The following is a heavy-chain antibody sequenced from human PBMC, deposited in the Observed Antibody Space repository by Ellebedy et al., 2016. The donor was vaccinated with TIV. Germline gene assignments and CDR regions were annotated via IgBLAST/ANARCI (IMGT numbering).Heavy chain of an antibody. V-gene: IGHV3-30*04. CDR3: AREGHFDDYIVDYYYYAMDV. CDR2: ISYDGSTK. D-gene: IGHD4-17*01. J-gene: IGHJ6*02. CDR1: GFIFRNHA. Sequence: PGGSLRLSCEASGFIFRNHAMHWVRQAPGKGLEWVALISYDGSTKYSADSVKGRFTISRDNSKNTLFLRMYSLRPEDTAVYFCAREGHFDDYIVDYYYYAMDVWGQGTTVTVSS.